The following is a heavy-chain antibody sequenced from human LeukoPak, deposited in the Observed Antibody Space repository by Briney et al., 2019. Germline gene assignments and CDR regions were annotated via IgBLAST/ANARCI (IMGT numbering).Heavy chain of an antibody. D-gene: IGHD5-12*01. J-gene: IGHJ4*02. V-gene: IGHV3-64*01. CDR2: ISSDGGST. Sequence: PGGTLRLSCAASGFTFSSYAMHWVRQAPGKGLEYVSAISSDGGSTYYANSVKGRFTISRDNSKNTLYLQMGSLRAEDMAVYYCARGVYSGYDLNYFDYWGQGTLVTVSS. CDR3: ARGVYSGYDLNYFDY. CDR1: GFTFSSYA.